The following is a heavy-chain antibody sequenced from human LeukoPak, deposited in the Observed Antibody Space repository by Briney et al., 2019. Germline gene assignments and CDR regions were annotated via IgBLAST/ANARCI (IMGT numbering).Heavy chain of an antibody. CDR1: GGSISSYY. V-gene: IGHV4-59*01. J-gene: IGHJ5*02. CDR3: ARDPGGSYFSWFDP. Sequence: SETLSLTCTVSGGSISSYYWSWIRQPPGKGLEWIGYNYYSGSTNYNPSLKSRVTISVDTSKNQFSLKLSSVTAADTAVYYCARDPGGSYFSWFDPWGQGTLVTVSS. CDR2: NYYSGST. D-gene: IGHD1-26*01.